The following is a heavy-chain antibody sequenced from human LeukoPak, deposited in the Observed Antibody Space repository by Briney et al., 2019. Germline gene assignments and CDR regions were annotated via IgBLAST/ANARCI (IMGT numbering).Heavy chain of an antibody. CDR1: GLTFSSYA. V-gene: IGHV3-23*01. Sequence: GGSLRLSCAAPGLTFSSYAMSWVRQAPGKGLEWVSGIIGSGRTTFYADSVKGRFTISRDNSKNTLYLQMNSLRAEDTAIYYCAKKEGDTYFSWYMDVWGKGTTVTVSS. D-gene: IGHD2-21*01. J-gene: IGHJ6*03. CDR2: IIGSGRTT. CDR3: AKKEGDTYFSWYMDV.